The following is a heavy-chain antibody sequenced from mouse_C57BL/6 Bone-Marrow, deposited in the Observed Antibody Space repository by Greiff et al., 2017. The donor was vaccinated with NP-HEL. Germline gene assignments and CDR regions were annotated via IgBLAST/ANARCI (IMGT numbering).Heavy chain of an antibody. Sequence: QVHVKQSGAELVKPGASVKLSCKASGYTFTSYWMQWVKQRPGQGLEWIGEIDPSDSYTNYNQKFKGKATLTVDTSSSTAYMQLSSLTSEDSAVYYCARGDYYYCSRHWGQGTTLTVSS. CDR2: IDPSDSYT. D-gene: IGHD1-1*01. V-gene: IGHV1-50*01. CDR3: ARGDYYYCSRH. CDR1: GYTFTSYW. J-gene: IGHJ2*01.